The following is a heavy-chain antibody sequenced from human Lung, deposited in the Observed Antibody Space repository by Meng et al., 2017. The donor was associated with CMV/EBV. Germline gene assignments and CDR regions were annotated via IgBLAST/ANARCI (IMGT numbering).Heavy chain of an antibody. CDR2: INANSGGK. CDR1: YTFSGYY. D-gene: IGHD2-15*01. Sequence: YTFSGYYMHWVRQAPGQGLEWMGWINANSGGKNYAQKFQGRVTVTRDTSISTAYMGLSRLRSDDTAVYYCARAGDCSGGRCSGWFDPWGQGTLVTVSS. V-gene: IGHV1-2*02. J-gene: IGHJ5*02. CDR3: ARAGDCSGGRCSGWFDP.